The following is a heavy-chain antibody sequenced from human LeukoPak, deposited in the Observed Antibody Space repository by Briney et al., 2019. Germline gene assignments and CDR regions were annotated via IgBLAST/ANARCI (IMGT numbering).Heavy chain of an antibody. Sequence: SETLSLTCAVSGYSISSGYYWGWIRQPPGKGLEWIGSIYHSGSTYYNPSLKSRVTISVDTSKNQFSLKLSSVTAADTAVYYCAGHVLRVYYMDVWGKGTTVTVSS. CDR3: AGHVLRVYYMDV. CDR1: GYSISSGYY. CDR2: IYHSGST. J-gene: IGHJ6*03. D-gene: IGHD3-16*01. V-gene: IGHV4-38-2*01.